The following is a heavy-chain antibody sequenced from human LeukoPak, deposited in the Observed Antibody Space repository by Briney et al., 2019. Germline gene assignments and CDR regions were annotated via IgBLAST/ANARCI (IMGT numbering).Heavy chain of an antibody. CDR2: ISAYNGNT. J-gene: IGHJ5*02. CDR3: ARDPGSSGYDRWFDP. V-gene: IGHV1-18*01. Sequence: GASVKVSCKASGYTFTSDGSSWVRQAPGQGREGMGWISAYNGNTNYAQKLQGRVTMTTDTSTSTAYMELRSLRSDDTAVYYCARDPGSSGYDRWFDPWGQGTLVTVSS. D-gene: IGHD3-22*01. CDR1: GYTFTSDG.